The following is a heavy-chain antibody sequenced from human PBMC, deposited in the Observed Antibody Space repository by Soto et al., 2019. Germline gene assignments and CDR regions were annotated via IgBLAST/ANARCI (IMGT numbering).Heavy chain of an antibody. Sequence: GGSLRLSCAASGFTFSSYGMHWVRQAPGKGLEWVAVISYDGSNKYYADSVKGRFTIPRDNSKNTLYLQMNSLRAEDTAVYYCAKDIDYYYGMDVWGQGTTVTVSS. CDR1: GFTFSSYG. D-gene: IGHD3-16*02. V-gene: IGHV3-30*18. CDR2: ISYDGSNK. CDR3: AKDIDYYYGMDV. J-gene: IGHJ6*02.